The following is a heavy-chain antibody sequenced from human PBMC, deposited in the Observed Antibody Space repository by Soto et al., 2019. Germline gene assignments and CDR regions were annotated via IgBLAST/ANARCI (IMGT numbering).Heavy chain of an antibody. CDR1: GGSFSGYY. CDR3: AAGGNASHNWSDP. CDR2: INHSGST. D-gene: IGHD2-15*01. J-gene: IGHJ5*02. V-gene: IGHV4-34*01. Sequence: PSETLSLTCAVYGGSFSGYYWSWIRQPPGKGLEWIGEINHSGSTNYNPSLKSRVTISVDTSKNQFSLKLSSVTAADTAVYYCAAGGNASHNWSDPWGQGTPVTVSS.